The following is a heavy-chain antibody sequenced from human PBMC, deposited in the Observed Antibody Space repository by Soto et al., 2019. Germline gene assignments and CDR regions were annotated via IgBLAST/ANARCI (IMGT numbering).Heavy chain of an antibody. CDR2: ISAYNGNA. J-gene: IGHJ4*02. Sequence: QVQLVQSGAEVKKPGASVKVSCKASGYTFTSYGISWVRQAPGQGLEWMGWISAYNGNANYAQKLQGRVTMPTDTTTRTAYMARRRLRSDDTAVHYCARDAAVGLLEYWGPGPLVTVSS. D-gene: IGHD3-3*01. CDR1: GYTFTSYG. CDR3: ARDAAVGLLEY. V-gene: IGHV1-18*01.